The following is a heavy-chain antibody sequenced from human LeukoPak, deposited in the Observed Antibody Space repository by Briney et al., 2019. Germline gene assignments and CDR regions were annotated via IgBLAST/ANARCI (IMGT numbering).Heavy chain of an antibody. CDR3: AKWSGDYPSYYLDY. V-gene: IGHV3-33*06. CDR1: GFTFRSYG. D-gene: IGHD4-17*01. Sequence: GRSLRLSCAASGFTFRSYGLHWVRQAPGKGLEWVALIRSDGSSKNYADSVKGRFTISRDASKNTVYLQMNSLRAEDTAVYSCAKWSGDYPSYYLDYWGQGALVTVSS. CDR2: IRSDGSSK. J-gene: IGHJ4*02.